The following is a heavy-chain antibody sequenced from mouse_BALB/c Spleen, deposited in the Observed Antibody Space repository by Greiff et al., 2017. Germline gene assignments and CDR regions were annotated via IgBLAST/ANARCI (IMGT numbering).Heavy chain of an antibody. V-gene: IGHV5-6-5*01. D-gene: IGHD2-4*01. CDR1: GFTFSSYA. CDR3: ARGLNYDYDWFAY. J-gene: IGHJ3*01. Sequence: EVQGVESGGGLVKPGGSLKLSCAASGFTFSSYAMSWVRQTPEKRLEWVASISSGGSTYYPDSVKGRFTISRDNARNILYLQMSSLRSEDTAMYYCARGLNYDYDWFAYWGQGTLVTVSA. CDR2: ISSGGST.